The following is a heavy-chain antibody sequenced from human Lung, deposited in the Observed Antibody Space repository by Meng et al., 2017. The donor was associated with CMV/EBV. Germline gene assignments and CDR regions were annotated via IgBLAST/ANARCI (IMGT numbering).Heavy chain of an antibody. V-gene: IGHV1-18*01. CDR2: ISAYNGDT. J-gene: IGHJ4*02. CDR3: ARAEVGDMYFDY. D-gene: IGHD1-26*01. CDR1: GDTLNSCG. Sequence: CKCSGDTLNSCGFRWVRQAPGQGLEWMGWISAYNGDTNFAQKLQGRVTMTTDTSTRTAYMELRSLRSDDTAIYYCARAEVGDMYFDYWGQGTLVTVSS.